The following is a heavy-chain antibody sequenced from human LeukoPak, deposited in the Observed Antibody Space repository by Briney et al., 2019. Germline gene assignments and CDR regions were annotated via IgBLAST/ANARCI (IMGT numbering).Heavy chain of an antibody. J-gene: IGHJ6*02. V-gene: IGHV4-34*01. CDR1: GGSLSGYY. CDR2: INHSGST. Sequence: KPSETLSLTCAVHGGSLSGYYWSWIRQPPGKGLEWIGEINHSGSTNYNPSLKSRVTFSVDTSKNQFSLKLSSVTAADTAVYYCGRVPYCSGGSCNYYYYYGLDVWGQGTTVTVSS. D-gene: IGHD2-15*01. CDR3: GRVPYCSGGSCNYYYYYGLDV.